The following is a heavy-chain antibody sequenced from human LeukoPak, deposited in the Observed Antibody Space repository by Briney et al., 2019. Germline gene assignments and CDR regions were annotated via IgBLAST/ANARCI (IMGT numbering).Heavy chain of an antibody. J-gene: IGHJ4*02. D-gene: IGHD1-26*01. Sequence: PSETLSLTCTVSGYSITNDYFWGWIRPPPGKGLEWIGSIHHSGSTYYNAPLRSRVTIAVDTSKNQFSLRLNSVTAADTAVYYCARVKGATSADYWGQGTLVTVSS. CDR2: IHHSGST. CDR3: ARVKGATSADY. CDR1: GYSITNDYF. V-gene: IGHV4-38-2*02.